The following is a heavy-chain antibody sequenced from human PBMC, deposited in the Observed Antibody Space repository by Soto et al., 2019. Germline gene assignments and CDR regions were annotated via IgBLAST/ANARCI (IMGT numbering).Heavy chain of an antibody. J-gene: IGHJ5*02. D-gene: IGHD3-3*01. CDR2: MNPNSGNT. CDR1: GYTFTSYD. CDR3: ARGPILRFLEWFPNWFEP. Sequence: ASVKVSCKASGYTFTSYDINWVRQATGQGLEWMGWMNPNSGNTGYAQKFQGRVTMTRNTSISTAYMELSSLRSEDTAVYYCARGPILRFLEWFPNWFEPWGQGTLVTVS. V-gene: IGHV1-8*01.